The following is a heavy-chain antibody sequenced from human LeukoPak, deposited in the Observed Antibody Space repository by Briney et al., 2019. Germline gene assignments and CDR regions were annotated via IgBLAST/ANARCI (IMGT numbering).Heavy chain of an antibody. J-gene: IGHJ4*02. CDR1: GGSISSGGYY. CDR2: IYYSGST. Sequence: PSETLSLTCTVSGGSISSGGYYWSWIRQHPGKGLEWIGYIYYSGSTYYNPSLKSRVTISVDTSRNQFSLKLSSVTAADTAVYHCARTQFVVVPAAMSVYFDYWGQGTLVTVSS. D-gene: IGHD2-2*01. V-gene: IGHV4-31*03. CDR3: ARTQFVVVPAAMSVYFDY.